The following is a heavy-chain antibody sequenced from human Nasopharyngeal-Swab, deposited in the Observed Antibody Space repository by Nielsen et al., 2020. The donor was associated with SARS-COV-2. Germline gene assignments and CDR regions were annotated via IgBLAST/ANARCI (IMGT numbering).Heavy chain of an antibody. V-gene: IGHV3-23*01. CDR3: AKDRDSGDDSDDYYHYYGMDV. CDR1: GFTFSTYA. J-gene: IGHJ6*02. D-gene: IGHD5-12*01. Sequence: GGSLRLSCAASGFTFSTYAISWVRQAPGKGLEWVSVISGSDYSTHYADSVKGRFTISRDNSKNTVSLQMNSLRAEDTAIYYCAKDRDSGDDSDDYYHYYGMDVWGQGTTVTVS. CDR2: ISGSDYST.